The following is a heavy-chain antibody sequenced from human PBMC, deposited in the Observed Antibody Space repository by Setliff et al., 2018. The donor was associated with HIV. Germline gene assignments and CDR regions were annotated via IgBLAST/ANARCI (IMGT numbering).Heavy chain of an antibody. Sequence: ASVKVSCKTSGYRFIGHYLHWVRPAPGQGPEWVGWINPETGDPNYAQKFRGRVLITRDTSITTAFLHVAKLTSDDTAIYYCATGIPSDLDYWGQGILVTVSS. CDR3: ATGIPSDLDY. J-gene: IGHJ4*01. D-gene: IGHD2-21*01. CDR1: GYRFIGHY. CDR2: INPETGDP. V-gene: IGHV1-2*02.